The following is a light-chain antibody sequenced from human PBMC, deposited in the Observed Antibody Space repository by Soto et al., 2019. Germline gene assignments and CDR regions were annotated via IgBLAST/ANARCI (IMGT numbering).Light chain of an antibody. J-gene: IGKJ5*01. CDR3: QQYNNWPPVT. CDR2: GAS. Sequence: ETVMTQSPATLSVSPGERATLSCRASQSVSSNVAWYQQTPGQAPRLLIYGASTRATGILDRFSGSGSGTEFTLTISSLQPEDFAVYYCQQYNNWPPVTFGQGTRLEIK. V-gene: IGKV3-15*01. CDR1: QSVSSN.